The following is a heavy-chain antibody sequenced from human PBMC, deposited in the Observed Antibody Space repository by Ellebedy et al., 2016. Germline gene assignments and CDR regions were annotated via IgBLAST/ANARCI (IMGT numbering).Heavy chain of an antibody. V-gene: IGHV1-58*01. CDR1: GFTFTSSA. D-gene: IGHD1-26*01. J-gene: IGHJ6*02. Sequence: SVKVSXXASGFTFTSSAVQWVRQARGQRLEWIGWIVVGSGNTNYAQKFQERVTITRDMSTSTAYMELSSLRSEDTAVYYCAAVPGGGSYYYYYGMDVWGQGTTVTVSS. CDR2: IVVGSGNT. CDR3: AAVPGGGSYYYYYGMDV.